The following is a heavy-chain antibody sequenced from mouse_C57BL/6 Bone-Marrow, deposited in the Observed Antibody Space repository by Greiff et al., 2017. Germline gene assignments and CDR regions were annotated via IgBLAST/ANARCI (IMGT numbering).Heavy chain of an antibody. J-gene: IGHJ3*01. CDR1: GFTFSSYT. Sequence: EVMLVESGGGLVKPGGSLKLSCAASGFTFSSYTMSWVRQTPEKRLEWVATISGGGGNTYYPDSVKGRFTISRDNAKNTLYLQMSSLRSEDTALYYCAREDGYYVWFAYWGQGTRVTVSA. CDR2: ISGGGGNT. CDR3: AREDGYYVWFAY. D-gene: IGHD2-3*01. V-gene: IGHV5-9*01.